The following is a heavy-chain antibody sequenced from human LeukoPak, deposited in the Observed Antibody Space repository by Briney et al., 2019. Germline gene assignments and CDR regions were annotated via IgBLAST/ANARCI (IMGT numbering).Heavy chain of an antibody. Sequence: GGSLKLSCAASGFTFSSYGMHWVRQAPGKGLEWVAVIWYDGSNKYYADSAKGRFTISRDNSKNTLYLQMNSLRAEDTAVYYCTTESSVTIFGVVENWFDPWGQGTLVTVSS. J-gene: IGHJ5*02. D-gene: IGHD3-3*01. V-gene: IGHV3-33*01. CDR3: TTESSVTIFGVVENWFDP. CDR1: GFTFSSYG. CDR2: IWYDGSNK.